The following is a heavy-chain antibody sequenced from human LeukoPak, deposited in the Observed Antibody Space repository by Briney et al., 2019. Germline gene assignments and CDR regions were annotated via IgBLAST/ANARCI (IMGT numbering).Heavy chain of an antibody. CDR3: ARVLPRSSGWYGDYYYYMDV. CDR1: GGSFSGYY. CDR2: INHSGST. V-gene: IGHV4-34*01. Sequence: PSETLSLTCAVYGGSFSGYYWSWIRQPPGKGLEWIGEINHSGSTNYNPSLKSRVTISVDTSKNQFCLKLSSVTAADTAVYYCARVLPRSSGWYGDYYYYMDVWGKGTTVTVSS. D-gene: IGHD6-19*01. J-gene: IGHJ6*03.